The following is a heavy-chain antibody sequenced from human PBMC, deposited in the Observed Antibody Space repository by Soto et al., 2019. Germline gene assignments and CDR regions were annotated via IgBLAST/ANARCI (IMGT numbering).Heavy chain of an antibody. CDR2: NYKGGST. V-gene: IGHV4-30-4*01. J-gene: IGHJ4*02. CDR1: GDSISNVNYC. D-gene: IGHD7-27*01. CDR3: ANGPSGDKVDY. Sequence: QVQLQESGPGLVKPSQTLSLTCTVSGDSISNVNYCWSWIRQPPDKGLEWIGHNYKGGSTNSNPSLRSRVTITAETSTNQFSPKLLSVSAADAAVYYCANGPSGDKVDYWGQGTLVTVSS.